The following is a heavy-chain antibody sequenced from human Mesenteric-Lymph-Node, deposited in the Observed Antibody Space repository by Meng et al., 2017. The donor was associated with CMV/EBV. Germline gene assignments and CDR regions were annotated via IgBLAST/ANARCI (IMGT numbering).Heavy chain of an antibody. CDR2: IYYSGKT. Sequence: TVSGGSISSRDYYWGWIRQHPGKGLEWIGSIYYSGKTYYNPSLKSRVTISVDTSKNQFSLKLNSVTAADTAVYYCVRVKAVSNWFDPWGQGTLVTVSS. CDR3: VRVKAVSNWFDP. D-gene: IGHD2-15*01. J-gene: IGHJ5*02. CDR1: GGSISSRDYY. V-gene: IGHV4-39*07.